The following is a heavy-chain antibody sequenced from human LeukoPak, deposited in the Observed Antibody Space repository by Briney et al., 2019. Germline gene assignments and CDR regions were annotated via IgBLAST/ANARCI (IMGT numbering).Heavy chain of an antibody. CDR1: GYSISSGYY. V-gene: IGHV4-38-2*02. J-gene: IGHJ4*02. CDR3: ARGGTIVADGYYFDY. Sequence: SETLSLTCTVSGYSISSGYYWGWIRQPPGQGLEWIGSIYHSGSTYYNPSLKSRVTISVDTSKNQFSLKLSSVTAADTAVYYCARGGTIVADGYYFDYWGQGTLVTVSS. CDR2: IYHSGST. D-gene: IGHD1-26*01.